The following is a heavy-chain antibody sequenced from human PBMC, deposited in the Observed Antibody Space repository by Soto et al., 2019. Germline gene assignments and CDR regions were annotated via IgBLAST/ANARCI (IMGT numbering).Heavy chain of an antibody. V-gene: IGHV3-9*01. CDR2: ISWNSGSI. CDR1: GFTLDDYA. Sequence: PGGSLRLSCAASGFTLDDYAMHWVRQAPGKGLEWVSGISWNSGSIGYADSVKGRFTISRDNAKNSLYLQMNSLRAEDTALYYFAKGIAEARSGRGGGCFGYWGQGTLVTASS. D-gene: IGHD3-10*01. J-gene: IGHJ4*02. CDR3: AKGIAEARSGRGGGCFGY.